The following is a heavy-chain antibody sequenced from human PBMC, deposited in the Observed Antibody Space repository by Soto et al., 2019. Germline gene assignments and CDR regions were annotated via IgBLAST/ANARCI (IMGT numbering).Heavy chain of an antibody. V-gene: IGHV3-21*01. CDR3: VREDGKVGTNSAFDY. Sequence: ESGGDLVKPGGSLRLSCASSGFTFSTYTMNWVRQAPGKGLEWVSSINGRGNYIYYAESVKGRFAISRDNAKNSLYLQMDRLRAEDTALYYCVREDGKVGTNSAFDYWGLGALVTVSS. CDR2: INGRGNYI. CDR1: GFTFSTYT. J-gene: IGHJ4*02. D-gene: IGHD1-26*01.